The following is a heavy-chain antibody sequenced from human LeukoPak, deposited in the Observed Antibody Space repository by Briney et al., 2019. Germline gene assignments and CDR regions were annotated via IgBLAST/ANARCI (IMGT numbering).Heavy chain of an antibody. D-gene: IGHD2-2*01. CDR3: ARASGYQLLGPYYYYMDV. J-gene: IGHJ6*03. V-gene: IGHV1-69*13. Sequence: SVKVSCKASGGTFSSYAISWVRQAPGQGLEWMGGIIPIFGTANYAQKFQGRVTITADESTSTAYMELSSLRSEDTAVYYCARASGYQLLGPYYYYMDVWGKGTTVTVSS. CDR2: IIPIFGTA. CDR1: GGTFSSYA.